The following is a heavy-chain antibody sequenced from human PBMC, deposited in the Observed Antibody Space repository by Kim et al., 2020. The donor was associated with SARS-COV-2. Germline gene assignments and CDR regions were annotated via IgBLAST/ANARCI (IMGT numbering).Heavy chain of an antibody. D-gene: IGHD3-9*01. CDR1: GYTFTNYG. V-gene: IGHV1-3*01. CDR3: ARPMTTAYYTMHY. J-gene: IGHJ4*02. CDR2: INADSGNT. Sequence: ASVKVSCKASGYTFTNYGLHWVRQAPGQRLEWMGRINADSGNTKYAQKFQGRVTITRDTSANTVYMELSSLTSEDAAVYYCARPMTTAYYTMHYCGQGTL.